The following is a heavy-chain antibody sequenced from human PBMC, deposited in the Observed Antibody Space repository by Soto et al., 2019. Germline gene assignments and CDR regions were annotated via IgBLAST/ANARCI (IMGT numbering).Heavy chain of an antibody. CDR3: ARDLGTTIAGPPRRETYGWLDP. D-gene: IGHD3-22*01. V-gene: IGHV1-69*01. Sequence: QVQLVQSGAEVKKPGSSVKLSCKASGGTFTYYGISWVRQAPGQGLEWMGGIIPIIGPATYAQKFQGRVTITADQSTSTAYMELSSLGSXDTALYYCARDLGTTIAGPPRRETYGWLDPWXXGTLVTVSS. CDR2: IIPIIGPA. J-gene: IGHJ5*02. CDR1: GGTFTYYG.